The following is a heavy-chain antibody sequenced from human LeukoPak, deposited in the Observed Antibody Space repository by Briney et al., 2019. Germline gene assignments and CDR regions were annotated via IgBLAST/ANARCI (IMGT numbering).Heavy chain of an antibody. J-gene: IGHJ4*02. CDR3: ASASYDTSGSYFDY. Sequence: SETLSLTCSVSGGSISSGDYYWSWIRKPPGKGLECIWYFYYSGSTCYNPSLKSRVTISVDTSKLQFSLKLSSVTAADTAVYYCASASYDTSGSYFDYWGQGTLVTVSS. CDR1: GGSISSGDYY. CDR2: FYYSGST. D-gene: IGHD3-22*01. V-gene: IGHV4-30-4*01.